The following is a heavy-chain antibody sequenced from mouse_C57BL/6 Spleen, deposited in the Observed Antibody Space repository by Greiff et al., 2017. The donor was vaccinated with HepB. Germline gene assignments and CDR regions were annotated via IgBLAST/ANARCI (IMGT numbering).Heavy chain of an antibody. J-gene: IGHJ4*01. Sequence: DVKLVESEGGLVQPGSSMKLSCTASGFTFSDYYMAWVRQVPEKGLEWVANINYDGSSTYYLDSLKSRFIISRDNAKNILYLQMSSLKSEDTATYYCARELRSYAMDYWGQGTSVTVSS. CDR2: INYDGSST. V-gene: IGHV5-16*01. D-gene: IGHD1-1*01. CDR1: GFTFSDYY. CDR3: ARELRSYAMDY.